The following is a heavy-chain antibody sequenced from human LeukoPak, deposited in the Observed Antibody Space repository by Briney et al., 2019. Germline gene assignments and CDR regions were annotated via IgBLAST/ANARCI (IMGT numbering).Heavy chain of an antibody. CDR3: AKDSLVIVVVPAAMDY. D-gene: IGHD2-2*01. CDR1: GFTFSSYG. Sequence: GGSLRLSCAASGFTFSSYGMHWVRQAPGKGLEWVAFIRYDGSNKYYADSVKGRLTISRDNSKNTLYLQMNSLRAEDTAVYYCAKDSLVIVVVPAAMDYWGQGTLVTVSS. J-gene: IGHJ4*02. CDR2: IRYDGSNK. V-gene: IGHV3-30*02.